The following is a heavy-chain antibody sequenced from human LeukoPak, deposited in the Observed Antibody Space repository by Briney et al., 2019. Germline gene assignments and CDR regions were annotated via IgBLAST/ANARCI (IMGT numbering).Heavy chain of an antibody. CDR1: GGSFSGYY. J-gene: IGHJ4*02. CDR3: ARTGLRRLYFDY. V-gene: IGHV4-34*01. Sequence: SETLSLTCAVYGGSFSGYYWSWLRQPPGKGLEWIGEINHSGSTNYNPSLKSRVTISVDTSKNQFSLKLSSVTAADTAVYYCARTGLRRLYFDYWGQGTLVTVSS. CDR2: INHSGST. D-gene: IGHD4-17*01.